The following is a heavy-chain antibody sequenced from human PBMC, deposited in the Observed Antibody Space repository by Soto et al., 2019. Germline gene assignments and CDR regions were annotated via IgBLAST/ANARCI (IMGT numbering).Heavy chain of an antibody. CDR3: ARDDSSDNQPMDV. CDR1: GFTFSSYW. CDR2: INSDGNSA. D-gene: IGHD3-22*01. J-gene: IGHJ6*02. V-gene: IGHV3-74*01. Sequence: PVGSLRLSCAASGFTFSSYWMHWVRQAPGKGLVWVSRINSDGNSATYADSVKGRFTISRDNAKNTLYLQMNSLRAEDTAVYYCARDDSSDNQPMDVWGQGTTVTVSS.